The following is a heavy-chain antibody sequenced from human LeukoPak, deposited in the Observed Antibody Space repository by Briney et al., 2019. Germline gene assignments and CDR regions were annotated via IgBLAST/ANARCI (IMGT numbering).Heavy chain of an antibody. D-gene: IGHD3-9*01. CDR3: AKDQGGAYDILTGYLLGYMDV. J-gene: IGHJ6*03. CDR2: ISWDGGST. Sequence: GGSLRLSCAASGFTFDDYAMHWVRQAPGKGLEWVSLISWDGGSTYYADSVKGRFTISRDNSKNSLYPQMNSLRAEDTALYYCAKDQGGAYDILTGYLLGYMDVWGKGTTVTVSS. V-gene: IGHV3-43D*03. CDR1: GFTFDDYA.